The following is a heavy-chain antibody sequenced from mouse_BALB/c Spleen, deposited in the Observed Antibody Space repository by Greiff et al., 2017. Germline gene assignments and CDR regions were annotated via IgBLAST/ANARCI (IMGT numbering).Heavy chain of an antibody. CDR2: INPDSSTI. Sequence: EVQRVESGGGLVQPGGSLTLSCAASGFDFSRYWMSWVRQAPGKGLEWIGEINPDSSTINYTPSLKDKFIISRDNAKNTLYLQMSKVRSEDTALYYCARPYYYGSSYEGGYWGQGTTLTVSS. CDR1: GFDFSRYW. CDR3: ARPYYYGSSYEGGY. D-gene: IGHD1-1*01. J-gene: IGHJ2*01. V-gene: IGHV4-1*02.